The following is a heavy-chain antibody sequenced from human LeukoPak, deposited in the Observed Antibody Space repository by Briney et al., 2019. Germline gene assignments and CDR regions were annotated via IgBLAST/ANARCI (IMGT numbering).Heavy chain of an antibody. CDR3: ARSQGGNTLWFDP. CDR1: GYTFTSYY. V-gene: IGHV1-46*01. D-gene: IGHD4-23*01. Sequence: ASVKVSCKASGYTFTSYYMHWVRQAPGQGLEWMGIINTSGGSTTYAQKFQGRVSMTRDTSTSTVYLEVSSLRSEDTAVYYCARSQGGNTLWFDPWGQGTLVSVSS. CDR2: INTSGGST. J-gene: IGHJ5*02.